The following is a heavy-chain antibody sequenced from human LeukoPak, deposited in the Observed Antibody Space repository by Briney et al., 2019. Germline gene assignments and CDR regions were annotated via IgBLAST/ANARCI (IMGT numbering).Heavy chain of an antibody. D-gene: IGHD3-10*01. CDR2: IKQDGREK. V-gene: IGHV3-7*01. Sequence: GGGLRLSCAASGVTPSVYWVSSVREAPRKGLECVANIKQDGREKYYVDSVKGRFTISRDNAKNSLYLQMNSLRAEDTAVYYCARDEFIERGLWFGECTYFDYWGQGTLVTVSS. CDR1: GVTPSVYW. CDR3: ARDEFIERGLWFGECTYFDY. J-gene: IGHJ4*02.